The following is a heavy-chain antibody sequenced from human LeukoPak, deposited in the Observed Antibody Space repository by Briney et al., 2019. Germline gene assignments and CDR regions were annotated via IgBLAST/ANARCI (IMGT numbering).Heavy chain of an antibody. D-gene: IGHD2-2*01. CDR2: ISYDGSNK. V-gene: IGHV3-30-3*01. J-gene: IGHJ6*02. CDR1: GFTLRSYA. CDR3: AREDCSSTSCQGGMDV. Sequence: GGSLRLSCAASGFTLRSYAMHWVRQAPGKGLEWVAVISYDGSNKYYADSVKGRFTISRDNSKNTLYLQMNSLRGEDTAVYYCAREDCSSTSCQGGMDVWGQGTTVTVSS.